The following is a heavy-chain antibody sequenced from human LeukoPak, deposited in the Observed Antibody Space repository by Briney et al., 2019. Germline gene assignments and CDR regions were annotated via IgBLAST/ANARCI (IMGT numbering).Heavy chain of an antibody. V-gene: IGHV3-23*01. CDR1: GFTFSNYA. CDR3: ARARQGFDY. Sequence: GGSLRLSCAASGFTFSNYAMNWVRQAPGKGLEWVSGISGSGIRTYFTDSVKGRFTISRDNAKNSLYLQMNSLRAEDTAVYYCARARQGFDYWGQGTLVTVSS. J-gene: IGHJ4*02. CDR2: ISGSGIRT.